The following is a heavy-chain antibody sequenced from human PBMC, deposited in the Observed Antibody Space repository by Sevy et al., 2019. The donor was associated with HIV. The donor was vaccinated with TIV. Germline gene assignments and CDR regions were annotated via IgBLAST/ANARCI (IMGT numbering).Heavy chain of an antibody. Sequence: GGSLRLSCAASGFTFSSYAMHWVRQAPGKGLEWVAVISYDGSNKYYADSVKGRFTISRDNSKNTLYLQMNSLRAEDTAVYYCARDDVGCSSTSGYGFDYWGQGTLVTVSS. CDR3: ARDDVGCSSTSGYGFDY. D-gene: IGHD2-2*01. J-gene: IGHJ4*02. CDR1: GFTFSSYA. CDR2: ISYDGSNK. V-gene: IGHV3-30-3*01.